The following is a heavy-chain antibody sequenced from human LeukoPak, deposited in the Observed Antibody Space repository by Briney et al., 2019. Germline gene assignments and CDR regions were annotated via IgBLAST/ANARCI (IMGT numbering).Heavy chain of an antibody. CDR2: IDKKDNLYAT. V-gene: IGHV3-73*01. D-gene: IGHD2-15*01. CDR1: GFTFSGSA. Sequence: GSLRLSCAASGFTFSGSAVHWVRQSSGKGLEWVGHIDKKDNLYATAYAESVKGRFTISRDDSKDTAFLRMDSLKTEDTALYYCTRDRGTYNWFDPWGQGTLVTVSS. CDR3: TRDRGTYNWFDP. J-gene: IGHJ5*02.